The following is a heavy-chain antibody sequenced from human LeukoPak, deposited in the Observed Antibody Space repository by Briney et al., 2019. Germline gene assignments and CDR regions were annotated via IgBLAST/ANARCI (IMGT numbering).Heavy chain of an antibody. V-gene: IGHV4-31*03. D-gene: IGHD6-19*01. CDR2: TYNSGNT. Sequence: TLSLTCSVSGGSISISGFYWNWIRQLPGKGLEWIGYTYNSGNTYYNPSFGSRVTISTDTSMNQFFLKSHSVTAADTAVYYCARSSGWRDAFDFWGRGTMATVSS. CDR1: GGSISISGFY. J-gene: IGHJ3*01. CDR3: ARSSGWRDAFDF.